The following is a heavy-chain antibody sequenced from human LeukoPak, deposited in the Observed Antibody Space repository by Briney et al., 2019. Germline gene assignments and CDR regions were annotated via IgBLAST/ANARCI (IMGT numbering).Heavy chain of an antibody. D-gene: IGHD2-15*01. J-gene: IGHJ4*02. V-gene: IGHV4-59*08. CDR1: GGPISTYY. Sequence: SETLSLTCTVSGGPISTYYWSWFRQFPGKGLEWIGYIYYSGSTNYNPSLKSRVTISVDTSKNQFSLKLSSVTAADTAVYYCARRGRCSGGSCFSYFDYWGQGTLVTVSS. CDR2: IYYSGST. CDR3: ARRGRCSGGSCFSYFDY.